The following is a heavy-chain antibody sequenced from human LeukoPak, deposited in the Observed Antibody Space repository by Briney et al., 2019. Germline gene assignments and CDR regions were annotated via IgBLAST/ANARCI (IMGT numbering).Heavy chain of an antibody. CDR3: ACPLLTPSSSWGEGSLDF. Sequence: GGSLRLSCAASGFTVSSNYMNWVRQAPGKGLEWVSVIYSAGSTYYADSVRGRFTISRDNSRNTLFLEMDNLRFDDSAVYYCACPLLTPSSSWGEGSLDFWGQGTLVTVSS. J-gene: IGHJ4*02. V-gene: IGHV3-53*05. D-gene: IGHD6-13*01. CDR2: IYSAGST. CDR1: GFTVSSNY.